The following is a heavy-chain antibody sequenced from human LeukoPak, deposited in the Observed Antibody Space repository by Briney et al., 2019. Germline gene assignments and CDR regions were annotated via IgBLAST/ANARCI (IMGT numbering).Heavy chain of an antibody. CDR1: GFTVSSNY. CDR3: ARVKMTTVTTDAFDI. D-gene: IGHD4-17*01. V-gene: IGHV3-66*01. Sequence: PGGSLRLSCAASGFTVSSNYISWVRQAPGEGLEWVSVIYSGGSTYYADSVKGRFTISRDNSKNTLYLQMNSLRAEDTAVYYCARVKMTTVTTDAFDIWGQGTMVTVSS. J-gene: IGHJ3*02. CDR2: IYSGGST.